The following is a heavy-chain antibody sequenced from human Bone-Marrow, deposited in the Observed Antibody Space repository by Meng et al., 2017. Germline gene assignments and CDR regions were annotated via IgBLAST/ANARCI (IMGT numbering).Heavy chain of an antibody. CDR3: AREGFLEWLYHRVGYGMAV. CDR2: IYYSGST. CDR1: GGSVSSGSYY. Sequence: SETLSLTCTVLGGSVSSGSYYWSWIRQPPGKGLEWIGYIYYSGSTNYNPSLKSRVTISVDTSKNQFSLKLSSVTAADTAVYYCAREGFLEWLYHRVGYGMAVWGQGTTVTGAS. D-gene: IGHD3-3*01. J-gene: IGHJ6*01. V-gene: IGHV4-61*01.